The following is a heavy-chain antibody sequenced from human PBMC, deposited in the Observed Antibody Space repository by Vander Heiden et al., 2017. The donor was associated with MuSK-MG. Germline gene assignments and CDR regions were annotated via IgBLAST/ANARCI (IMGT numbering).Heavy chain of an antibody. CDR3: VRCPWNTWSDANSNVFDI. Sequence: QLVEAGGGSGQPGRSLRLSCSASGFTFDDYAIHWVRQAPGKGLEGVSGITWKSGIVGYADSVKGRFIISRDNAKNSAHLQIESLRDEDAAVYYCVRCPWNTWSDANSNVFDIWGQGTMVTVSS. V-gene: IGHV3-9*01. CDR1: GFTFDDYA. J-gene: IGHJ3*02. D-gene: IGHD1-1*01. CDR2: ITWKSGIV.